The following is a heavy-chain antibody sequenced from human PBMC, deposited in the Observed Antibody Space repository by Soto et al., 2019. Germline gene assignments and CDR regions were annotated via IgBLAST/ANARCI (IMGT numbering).Heavy chain of an antibody. CDR1: GFTFSSYS. J-gene: IGHJ4*02. V-gene: IGHV3-23*04. D-gene: IGHD4-17*01. Sequence: EVQLVESGGGLVKPGGSLRLSCAASGFTFSSYSMNWVRQAPGKGLEWVSAISGSGGNTYYADSVKGRFTISRDSSKNTLYLQMNSLRAEDTAIYYCAKASMGTTKGKYYFDDWGQGTLVTASS. CDR2: ISGSGGNT. CDR3: AKASMGTTKGKYYFDD.